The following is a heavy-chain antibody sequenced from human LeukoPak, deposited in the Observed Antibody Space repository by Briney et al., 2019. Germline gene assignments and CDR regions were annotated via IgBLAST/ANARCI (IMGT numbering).Heavy chain of an antibody. J-gene: IGHJ6*03. CDR3: ARDGVDIVVVPAAIRRQYPSYYYYYMDV. D-gene: IGHD2-2*02. CDR2: ISSSGSTI. Sequence: GGSLRLSCAASGFTFIDYYISSIRQAPGKGLEWVSYISSSGSTIYYAHSVKGRFTISRDNAKTSLYMKMTSMRAEGTVVYYCARDGVDIVVVPAAIRRQYPSYYYYYMDVWGKGTTVTVSS. V-gene: IGHV3-11*01. CDR1: GFTFIDYY.